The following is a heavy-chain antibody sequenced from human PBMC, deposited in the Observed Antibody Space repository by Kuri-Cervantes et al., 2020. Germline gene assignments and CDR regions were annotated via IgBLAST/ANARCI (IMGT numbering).Heavy chain of an antibody. V-gene: IGHV3-20*04. D-gene: IGHD6-19*01. Sequence: ETLSLTCAASGFTFSSYWMTWVRQAPGKGLEWVSGINWNGGSTGYADSVKGRFTISRDNAKNSLYLQMNSLRAEDTAAYYCARGAVAGSMDVWGKGTTVTVSS. CDR1: GFTFSSYW. CDR2: INWNGGST. J-gene: IGHJ6*04. CDR3: ARGAVAGSMDV.